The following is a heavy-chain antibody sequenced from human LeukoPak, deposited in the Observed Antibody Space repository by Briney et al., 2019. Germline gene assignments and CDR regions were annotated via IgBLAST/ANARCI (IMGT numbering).Heavy chain of an antibody. CDR3: TRGDYSNHDY. CDR1: GFTFGDYA. V-gene: IGHV3-49*03. D-gene: IGHD4-11*01. CDR2: IRNRPNGGTT. J-gene: IGHJ4*02. Sequence: GGSLRLSCTASGFTFGDYAMSWFRQAPGKGLEWVGFIRNRPNGGTTEYAASVKGRFTISRDDSKSIAYLQMNSLKIEDTAVYYCTRGDYSNHDYWGQGTLVTVSS.